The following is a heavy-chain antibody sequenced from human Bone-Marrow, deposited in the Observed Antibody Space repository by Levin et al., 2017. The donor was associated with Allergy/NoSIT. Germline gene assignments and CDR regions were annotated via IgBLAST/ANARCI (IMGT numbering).Heavy chain of an antibody. D-gene: IGHD5-18*01. V-gene: IGHV3-23*01. CDR3: AKDRDRYGWDFDY. J-gene: IGHJ4*02. Sequence: GESLKISCGASGFTFSKYAMNWVRQAPGKGLEWVSSIGDSGGNTYYTDSVKGRFTISRDNSKDTLYLQMNSLRAEDTALYYCAKDRDRYGWDFDYWGQGTLVTVSS. CDR2: IGDSGGNT. CDR1: GFTFSKYA.